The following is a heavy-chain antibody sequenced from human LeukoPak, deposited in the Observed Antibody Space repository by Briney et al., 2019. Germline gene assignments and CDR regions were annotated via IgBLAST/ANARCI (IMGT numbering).Heavy chain of an antibody. J-gene: IGHJ4*02. V-gene: IGHV4-34*01. D-gene: IGHD2-2*02. CDR3: ASGRSGNQLLYVY. CDR1: GRSFSGYY. Sequence: SETLSLTCAVYGRSFSGYYRTWIRQPPGKGLEWIGEINHSGGTDHNPSLKSRVTMSVDTSKNQISLQLTSVTAADTAVYYCASGRSGNQLLYVYWGQGTLVTVSS. CDR2: INHSGGT.